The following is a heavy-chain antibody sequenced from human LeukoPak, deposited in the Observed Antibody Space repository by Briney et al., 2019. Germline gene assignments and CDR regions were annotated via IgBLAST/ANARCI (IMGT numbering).Heavy chain of an antibody. V-gene: IGHV4-59*01. CDR1: GGSISSYY. CDR2: IYYSGST. CDR3: ARERVTRGNFDY. D-gene: IGHD4-11*01. Sequence: SETLSLTCTVSGGSISSYYWSWIRQPPGKGLEWIGYIYYSGSTNYNPSLKSRVTISVDTSKNQFSLKLSSVTAADTAVYYRARERVTRGNFDYWGQGTLVTVSS. J-gene: IGHJ4*02.